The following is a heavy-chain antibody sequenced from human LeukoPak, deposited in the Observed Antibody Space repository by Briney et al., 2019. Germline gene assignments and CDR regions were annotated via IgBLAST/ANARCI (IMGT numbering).Heavy chain of an antibody. CDR1: GGSISSYY. CDR2: IYYSGST. J-gene: IGHJ6*03. Sequence: PSETLSLTCTVSGGSISSYYWSWIRQPPGKGLEWIGYIYYSGSTNYNPSLKSRVTISLDMSKNQFSLKLNSVTAADTAVYYCARGFYASGNHFNYYMDVWGKGTTVTISS. V-gene: IGHV4-59*01. D-gene: IGHD3-10*01. CDR3: ARGFYASGNHFNYYMDV.